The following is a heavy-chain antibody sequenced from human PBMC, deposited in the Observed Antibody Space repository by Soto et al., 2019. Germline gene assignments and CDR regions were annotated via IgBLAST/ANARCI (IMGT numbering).Heavy chain of an antibody. CDR3: SRVGTANTFDY. J-gene: IGHJ4*02. V-gene: IGHV1-69*02. CDR1: GGTFSSYT. Sequence: QVQLVQSGAEVKKPGSSVKVSCKASGGTFSSYTISWVRQAPGQGLEWMGRIIPILGIANYAQKFQVRVTITADKSTSTAYMELSSLRSEDTAVYYCSRVGTANTFDYWGQGTLVTVSS. CDR2: IIPILGIA. D-gene: IGHD1-1*01.